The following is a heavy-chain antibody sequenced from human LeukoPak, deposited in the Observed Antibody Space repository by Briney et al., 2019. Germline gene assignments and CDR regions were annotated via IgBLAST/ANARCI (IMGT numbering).Heavy chain of an antibody. CDR3: ARQTTVTTQSDY. D-gene: IGHD4-17*01. CDR1: GYIFTSYW. V-gene: IGHV5-10-1*01. Sequence: GESLKISCKGSGYIFTSYWISWVCQMPGKGLEWMGRIDPIDSYTNYSPSFQGHVTFSVDKSIGTAYLQWSSLKASDTAIYDCARQTTVTTQSDYWGQGTLVTVSS. CDR2: IDPIDSYT. J-gene: IGHJ4*02.